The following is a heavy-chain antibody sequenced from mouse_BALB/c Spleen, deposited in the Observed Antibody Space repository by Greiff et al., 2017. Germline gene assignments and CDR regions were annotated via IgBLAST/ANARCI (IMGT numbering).Heavy chain of an antibody. D-gene: IGHD1-1*01. J-gene: IGHJ3*01. CDR3: KNYGSSSLAY. Sequence: EVQLQESGAELVRSGASVKLSCTASGFNIKDYYMHWVKQRPEQGLEWIGWIDPENGDTEYAPKFQGKATMTADTSSNTAYLQLSSLTSEDTAVYYCKNYGSSSLAYWGQGTLVTVSA. CDR2: IDPENGDT. CDR1: GFNIKDYY. V-gene: IGHV14-4*02.